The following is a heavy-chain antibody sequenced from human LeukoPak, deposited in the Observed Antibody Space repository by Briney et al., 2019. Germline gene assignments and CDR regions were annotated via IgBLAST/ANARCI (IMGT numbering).Heavy chain of an antibody. V-gene: IGHV3-74*01. J-gene: IGHJ4*02. CDR1: GFTFSSYW. Sequence: GGSLRLSCAASGFTFSSYWMHWVRQAPGKGLVWVSRINSDGSSTSYADSVKGRFTISRDNAKNTLYLQMNSLRAEDTAVYYCAGDGPSGSYGYWGQGTLVTVSS. CDR2: INSDGSST. D-gene: IGHD1-26*01. CDR3: AGDGPSGSYGY.